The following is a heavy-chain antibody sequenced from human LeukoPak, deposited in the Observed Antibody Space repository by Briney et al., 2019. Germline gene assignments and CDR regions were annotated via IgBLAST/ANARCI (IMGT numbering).Heavy chain of an antibody. D-gene: IGHD1-14*01. CDR2: ISGSGGGT. CDR1: GFTFRSYV. V-gene: IGHV3-21*06. Sequence: AGGSLRLSCAASGFTFRSYVMNWVRLAPGKGLEWVSAISGSGGGTYDADSVKGRFITSRENAKNSVYLQMNSLRPEDTAVYFCTRDIRLTTDRDAFDIWGQGTMVTVSS. J-gene: IGHJ3*02. CDR3: TRDIRLTTDRDAFDI.